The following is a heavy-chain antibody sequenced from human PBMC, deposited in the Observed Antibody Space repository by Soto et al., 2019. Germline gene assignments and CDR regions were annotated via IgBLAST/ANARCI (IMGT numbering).Heavy chain of an antibody. CDR3: ARIAVAAPKPPKGQYYYYYYGMDV. CDR2: INHSGST. Sequence: PSETLSVTCAFYGGSFSGYYWSWIRQPPGKGLEWIGEINHSGSTNYNPSLKSRVTISVDTSKNQFSLKLSSVTAADTAVYYCARIAVAAPKPPKGQYYYYYYGMDVWGQGTTVTVSS. V-gene: IGHV4-34*01. J-gene: IGHJ6*01. CDR1: GGSFSGYY. D-gene: IGHD6-19*01.